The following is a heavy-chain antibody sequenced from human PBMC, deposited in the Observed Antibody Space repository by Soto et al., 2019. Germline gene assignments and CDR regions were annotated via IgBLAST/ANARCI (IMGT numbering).Heavy chain of an antibody. CDR3: ARDRGWSLFDY. Sequence: LRLSGGASGCTFSSYEMHWVRQAPGKGLEWVAVISYDGSDTSYADSVKGRFTISRDNAKNTLYLQMNSLRAEDTAVYYCARDRGWSLFDYWGQGTLVTVSS. V-gene: IGHV3-30*04. CDR2: ISYDGSDT. J-gene: IGHJ4*02. CDR1: GCTFSSYE. D-gene: IGHD6-19*01.